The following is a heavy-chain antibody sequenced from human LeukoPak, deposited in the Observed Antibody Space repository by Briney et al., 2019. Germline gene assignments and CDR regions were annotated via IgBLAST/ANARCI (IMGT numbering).Heavy chain of an antibody. CDR2: ISGDNGST. V-gene: IGHV1-18*01. D-gene: IGHD2-2*01. CDR3: AREDTRRGSRGYFDY. CDR1: GYTFTSYG. J-gene: IGHJ4*02. Sequence: GASVKVSSKASGYTFTSYGISWVRQAPGQGLEWMGWISGDNGSTNYAQKLQGRVTMTTDTSTSTAYMELRSLRSDDSAIYYCAREDTRRGSRGYFDYWGQGTLVTVSS.